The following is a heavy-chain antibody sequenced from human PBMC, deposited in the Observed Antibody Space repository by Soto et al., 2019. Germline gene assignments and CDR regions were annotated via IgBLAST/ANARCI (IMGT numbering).Heavy chain of an antibody. CDR1: GGSISSYY. V-gene: IGHV4-59*01. CDR2: IYYSGST. CDR3: ARDSGITMVRGHFDY. J-gene: IGHJ4*02. D-gene: IGHD3-10*01. Sequence: SETLSLTCTVSGGSISSYYWSWIRQPPGKGLEWIGYIYYSGSTNCNPSLKSRVTISVDTSKNQFSLKLSSVTAADTAVYYCARDSGITMVRGHFDYWGQGTLVTVSS.